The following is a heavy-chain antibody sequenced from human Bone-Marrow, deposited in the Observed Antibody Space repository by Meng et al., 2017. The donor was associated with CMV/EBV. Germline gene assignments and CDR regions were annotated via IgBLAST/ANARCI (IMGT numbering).Heavy chain of an antibody. D-gene: IGHD3-22*01. CDR1: GFTFSSYW. J-gene: IGHJ4*02. V-gene: IGHV3-7*03. Sequence: GESLKISCAASGFTFSSYWMSWVRQAPGKGLEWVANIKQDGSEKYYVDSVKGRFTISRDNAKNSLYLQMNSLRAEDMAFYYCAKSPIGNYCDNCGYLVYFDYWGQGTLVTVSS. CDR2: IKQDGSEK. CDR3: AKSPIGNYCDNCGYLVYFDY.